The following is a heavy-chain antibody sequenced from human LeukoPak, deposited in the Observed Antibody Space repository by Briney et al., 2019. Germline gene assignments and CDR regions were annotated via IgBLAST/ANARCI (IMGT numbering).Heavy chain of an antibody. D-gene: IGHD2-15*01. CDR1: GGSISSGDYY. CDR3: ARVELPRYYYYGMDV. Sequence: SETLSLTCTVSGGSISSGDYYWSWIRQHPGKGLGWIGYIYYSGSTYYNPSLKSRVTISVDTSKNQFSLKLSSVTAADTAVYYCARVELPRYYYYGMDVWGQGTTVTVSS. J-gene: IGHJ6*02. V-gene: IGHV4-31*03. CDR2: IYYSGST.